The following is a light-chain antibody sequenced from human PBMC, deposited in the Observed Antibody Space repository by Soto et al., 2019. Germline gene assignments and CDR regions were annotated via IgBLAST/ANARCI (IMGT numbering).Light chain of an antibody. V-gene: IGKV3-11*01. CDR1: SGFCRY. Sequence: NLFTQSPTNLAFSPRGKATLPCRANSGFCRYFGWYQPKPGQAPRLLIYDASNRATGIPARFSGSGSGTDFTLTISSLEPEDFAVYYCQQRSNWPPYTFGQGTKLEIK. J-gene: IGKJ2*01. CDR3: QQRSNWPPYT. CDR2: DAS.